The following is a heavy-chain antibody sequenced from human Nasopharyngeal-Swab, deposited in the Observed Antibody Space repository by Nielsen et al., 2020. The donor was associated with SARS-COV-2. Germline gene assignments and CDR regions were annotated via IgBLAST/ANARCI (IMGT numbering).Heavy chain of an antibody. CDR3: ARALWKKSYYYYMDV. J-gene: IGHJ6*03. CDR1: GGSISSSSYY. D-gene: IGHD2/OR15-2a*01. CDR2: IYYSGST. V-gene: IGHV4-39*01. Sequence: GSLRLSCTVSGGSISSSSYYWGWIRQPPGKGLEWIGSIYYSGSTYYNPSLKSRVTISVDTSKNQFSLKLSSVTAADTAVYYCARALWKKSYYYYMDVWGKGTTVTVSS.